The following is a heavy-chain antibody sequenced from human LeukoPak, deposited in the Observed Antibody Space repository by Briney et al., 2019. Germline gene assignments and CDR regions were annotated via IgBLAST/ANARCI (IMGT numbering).Heavy chain of an antibody. J-gene: IGHJ4*02. D-gene: IGHD5-18*01. CDR1: GFTFSSYG. Sequence: GGSLRLSCAAPGFTFSSYGMHWVRQAPGKGLEWVAFIRYDGSNKYYADSVKGRFTISRDNSKNTLYLQMNSLRAEDTAVYYCAKERDTAMVTIDYRGQGTLVTVSS. CDR2: IRYDGSNK. V-gene: IGHV3-30*02. CDR3: AKERDTAMVTIDY.